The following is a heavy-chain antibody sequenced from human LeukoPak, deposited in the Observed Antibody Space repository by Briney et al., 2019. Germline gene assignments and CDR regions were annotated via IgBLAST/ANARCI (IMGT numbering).Heavy chain of an antibody. CDR3: ARRNGGYYHYYYGMDV. V-gene: IGHV3-11*01. CDR1: GFTFSDYY. CDR2: ISSSGSTI. J-gene: IGHJ6*02. Sequence: GGSLRLSCAASGFTFSDYYMSWIRQAPGKGLEWVSYISSSGSTIYYADSVKGRFTIPRDNAKNSLYLQMNSLRAEDTAVYYCARRNGGYYHYYYGMDVWGQGTTVTVSS. D-gene: IGHD2-8*01.